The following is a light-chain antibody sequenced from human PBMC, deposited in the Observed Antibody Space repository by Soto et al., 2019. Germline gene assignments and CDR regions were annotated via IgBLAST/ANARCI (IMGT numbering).Light chain of an antibody. CDR1: ENIGSSY. CDR3: QQYDSYLWT. Sequence: EVVSTESPGILSLSPGERATLSCRASENIGSSYLAWYQQKPGRAPRLLIYDASNRARGIPDRFSGSASGTDFTLTISRLEPEDFATYYCQQYDSYLWTFGQGTKVDI. CDR2: DAS. J-gene: IGKJ1*01. V-gene: IGKV3-20*01.